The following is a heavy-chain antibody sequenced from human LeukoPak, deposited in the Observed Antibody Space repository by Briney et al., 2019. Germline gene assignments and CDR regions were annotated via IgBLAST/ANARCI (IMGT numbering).Heavy chain of an antibody. V-gene: IGHV1-8*01. D-gene: IGHD6-6*01. CDR2: MNPNSGNT. CDR3: ARAYSSSLSYYYYIDV. Sequence: GASVKVSCKASGYTFTSYDINWVRQATGQGLEWMGWMNPNSGNTGYAQKFQGRVTMTRNTSISTAYMELSRLRSDDTAVYYCARAYSSSLSYYYYIDVWGKGTTVTVSS. J-gene: IGHJ6*03. CDR1: GYTFTSYD.